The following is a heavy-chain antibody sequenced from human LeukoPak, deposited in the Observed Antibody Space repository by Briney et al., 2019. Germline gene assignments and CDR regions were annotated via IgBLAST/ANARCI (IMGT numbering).Heavy chain of an antibody. V-gene: IGHV3-23*01. J-gene: IGHJ4*02. Sequence: GGSLRLSCAASGFTFSNYAMSWVRQAPGKALEWVSAITSGGGTTYYAASVKGRFTLSRENFQNTVYLQMNSLRAEVTAVYYCARDPPRAAWVFDYWGQGTLVSVSS. CDR3: ARDPPRAAWVFDY. D-gene: IGHD6-25*01. CDR2: ITSGGGTT. CDR1: GFTFSNYA.